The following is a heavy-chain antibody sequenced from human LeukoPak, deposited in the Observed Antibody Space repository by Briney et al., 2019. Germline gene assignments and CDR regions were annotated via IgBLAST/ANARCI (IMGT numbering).Heavy chain of an antibody. CDR3: ARGMWFDTLFSAFDV. J-gene: IGHJ3*01. CDR2: IYTSGST. CDR1: GGPISSGSYY. V-gene: IGHV4-61*02. D-gene: IGHD3-10*01. Sequence: PSETLSLTCTVSGGPISSGSYYWGWIRQPAGKGLEWIGRIYTSGSTNYNPSLKSRVTISIDKSKNQFSLILNSVTAADTALYYCARGMWFDTLFSAFDVWGQGTMVSVSS.